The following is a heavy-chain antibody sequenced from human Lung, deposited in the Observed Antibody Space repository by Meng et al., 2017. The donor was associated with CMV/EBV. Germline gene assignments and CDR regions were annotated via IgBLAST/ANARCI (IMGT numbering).Heavy chain of an antibody. CDR2: IYSGGST. D-gene: IGHD2-2*01. Sequence: SXAASGFTFSDYYMSWIRQAPGKGLEWVSVIYSGGSTYYADSVKGRFTISRDNSKNTLYLQMNSLRAEDTAVYYCARVNIVVVPAAPLDVWGQGTTVXVSS. CDR1: GFTFSDYY. J-gene: IGHJ6*02. CDR3: ARVNIVVVPAAPLDV. V-gene: IGHV3-66*01.